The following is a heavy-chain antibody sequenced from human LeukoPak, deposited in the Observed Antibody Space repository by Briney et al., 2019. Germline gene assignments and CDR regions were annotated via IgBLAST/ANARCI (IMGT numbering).Heavy chain of an antibody. V-gene: IGHV4-34*01. CDR2: INHSGST. CDR3: ARARRRVYGSGSYFDY. Sequence: PSETLSLTCAVYGGSFSGYYWSWIRQPPGKGLEWIGEINHSGSTNYNPSLKSRVTISVDTSKNQFSLKLSSVTAADTAVYYCARARRRVYGSGSYFDYWGQGTLVTVSS. J-gene: IGHJ4*02. D-gene: IGHD3-10*01. CDR1: GGSFSGYY.